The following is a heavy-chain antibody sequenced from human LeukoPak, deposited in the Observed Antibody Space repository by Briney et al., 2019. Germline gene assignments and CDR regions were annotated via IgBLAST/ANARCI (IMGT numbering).Heavy chain of an antibody. CDR2: IDGDNGRT. D-gene: IGHD6-19*01. Sequence: ASVKVSCKASGYTFTHYALHWVRQAPGQRLQWMGCIDGDNGRTQYSHNFQGRITITRDTSANTAYIEVSSLRSEDTAVYYCARGGPNPSGWHLDNWGQGTLVTVSP. V-gene: IGHV1-3*01. J-gene: IGHJ4*02. CDR3: ARGGPNPSGWHLDN. CDR1: GYTFTHYA.